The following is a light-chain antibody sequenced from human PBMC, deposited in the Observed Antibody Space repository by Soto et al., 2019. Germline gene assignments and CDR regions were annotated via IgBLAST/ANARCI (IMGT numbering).Light chain of an antibody. J-gene: IGKJ4*01. V-gene: IGKV1-5*01. CDR3: QQGKSFPLT. CDR1: QSISSW. Sequence: DIKMTQSPSTLSASAGSRVTITCRASQSISSWLAWYQQKPGKAPKLLIYDASSLESGVPSRFSGSASGTDFTLTISSLQPEDVATYYCQQGKSFPLTFGGRGNVDIK. CDR2: DAS.